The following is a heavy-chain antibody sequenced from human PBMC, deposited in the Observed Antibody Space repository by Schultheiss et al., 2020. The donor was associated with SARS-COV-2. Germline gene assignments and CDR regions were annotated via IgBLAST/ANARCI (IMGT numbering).Heavy chain of an antibody. CDR2: IDWDDDK. J-gene: IGHJ5*02. CDR1: GGSFSGYY. Sequence: TLSLTCAVYGGSFSGYYWSWIRQPPGKGLEWLALIDWDDDKYYSTSLKTRLTISKDTSKNQVVLTMTNMDPVDTATYYCARCRYDFWSGYYTGSGFDPWGQGTLVTVSS. CDR3: ARCRYDFWSGYYTGSGFDP. V-gene: IGHV2-70*01. D-gene: IGHD3-3*01.